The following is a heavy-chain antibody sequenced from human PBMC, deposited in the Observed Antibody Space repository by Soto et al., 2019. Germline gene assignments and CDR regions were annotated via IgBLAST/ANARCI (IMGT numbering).Heavy chain of an antibody. J-gene: IGHJ5*02. CDR1: GGTFSSYT. Sequence: SVKVSCKASGGTFSSYTISWVRQAPGQGLEWMGRIIPILGIANYAQKFQGRVTITADKSTSTAYMELSSLRSEDTAVYYCASYCSSTSCQNWFDPWGQGTLVTVSS. V-gene: IGHV1-69*02. D-gene: IGHD2-2*01. CDR2: IIPILGIA. CDR3: ASYCSSTSCQNWFDP.